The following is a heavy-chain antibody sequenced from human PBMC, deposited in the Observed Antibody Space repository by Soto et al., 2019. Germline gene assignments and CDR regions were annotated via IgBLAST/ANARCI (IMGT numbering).Heavy chain of an antibody. CDR3: VRDYLLTGFDP. CDR1: GGSIINYY. J-gene: IGHJ5*02. D-gene: IGHD3-9*01. V-gene: IGHV4-59*01. Sequence: PSETLSLTCTFSGGSIINYYWTWVRQPPGKGLEWIGYVYYSGSTNYNPSLESRVTISIDASKNQFSIKMKSVTAAETAVYYCVRDYLLTGFDPWGQGALVTVSS. CDR2: VYYSGST.